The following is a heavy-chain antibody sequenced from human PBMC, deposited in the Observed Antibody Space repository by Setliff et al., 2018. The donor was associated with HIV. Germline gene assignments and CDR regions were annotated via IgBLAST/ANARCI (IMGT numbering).Heavy chain of an antibody. CDR2: IYYNGNT. J-gene: IGHJ4*02. CDR3: AREIYGGNSRPFDY. V-gene: IGHV4-59*01. Sequence: SETLSLTCTVSGGSITGYFWNWIRQSPGKGLEWIGYIYYNGNTNYNPTLNSRGTISVDTSKNQFSLKLTSVAAADTAVYYCAREIYGGNSRPFDYWGQGTQVTVSS. D-gene: IGHD4-17*01. CDR1: GGSITGYF.